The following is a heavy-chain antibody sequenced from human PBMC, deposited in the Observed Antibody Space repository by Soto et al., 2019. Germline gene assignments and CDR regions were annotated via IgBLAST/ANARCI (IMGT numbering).Heavy chain of an antibody. J-gene: IGHJ6*02. CDR3: LIGKTQLALYYYYYYGIYV. CDR1: GFTFSSYA. D-gene: IGHD6-13*01. CDR2: ISYDGSNK. Sequence: QLGGTLRLSCAASGFTFSSYAMHWVRQAPGKGLEWVAVISYDGSNKYYADSVKGRFTISRDNSKNTLYLQMNSLRAEDTAVCYCLIGKTQLALYYYYYYGIYVRGQGTTVTVSS. V-gene: IGHV3-30-3*01.